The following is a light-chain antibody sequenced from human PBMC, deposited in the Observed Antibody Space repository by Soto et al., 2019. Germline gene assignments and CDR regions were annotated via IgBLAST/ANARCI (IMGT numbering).Light chain of an antibody. Sequence: DIPMTQSPSTLSASVGDRVTITCRASQSLGTWLAWYQQKPGKAPKLLIYDASSLESGVPSRFSGSGSGTEFTLTISSLQPDDFATYYCQQFNRYSVTFGGGTRVEIK. CDR1: QSLGTW. CDR3: QQFNRYSVT. V-gene: IGKV1-5*01. CDR2: DAS. J-gene: IGKJ4*01.